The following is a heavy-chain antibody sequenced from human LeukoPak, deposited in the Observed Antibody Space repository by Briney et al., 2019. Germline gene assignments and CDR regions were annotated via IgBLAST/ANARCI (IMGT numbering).Heavy chain of an antibody. V-gene: IGHV3-23*01. CDR3: AKKGPVARYPDAFDI. Sequence: GGSLRLSCAASGFTFSSYAMSWVRQPPGKGLEWVSRISDSSGSTYYADSVKGRFTISRDNSKNTLYLQMNSLRADDTAVYYCAKKGPVARYPDAFDIWGQGTLVTVSS. CDR1: GFTFSSYA. CDR2: ISDSSGST. J-gene: IGHJ3*02. D-gene: IGHD6-19*01.